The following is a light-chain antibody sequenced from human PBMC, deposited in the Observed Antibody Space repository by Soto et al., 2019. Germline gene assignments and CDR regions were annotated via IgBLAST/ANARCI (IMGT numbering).Light chain of an antibody. CDR1: QSVSNNY. CDR2: GAS. CDR3: QQYGSSPPIT. J-gene: IGKJ5*01. Sequence: EVVMTQSPGALSLSPGERATRSCRASQSVSNNYLAWYQQKPGQAPRLLIYGASSRATGIPDRFSGSGSGTDFTLTISRLEPEDFAVYYCQQYGSSPPITFGQGTRLEIK. V-gene: IGKV3-20*01.